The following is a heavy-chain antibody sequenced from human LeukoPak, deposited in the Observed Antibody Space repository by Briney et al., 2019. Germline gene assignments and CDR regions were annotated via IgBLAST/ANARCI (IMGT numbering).Heavy chain of an antibody. V-gene: IGHV3-74*01. D-gene: IGHD2-2*01. CDR1: GFTFTSHW. J-gene: IGHJ4*02. CDR3: ARGSCIITGIDE. Sequence: GGSLRLSCAASGFTFTSHWMHWVRQAPGKGLVWVSRIKDDGSHTNYADSVKGRFTISRDNVENTLSLQMNSLRAEDTAVYYCARGSCIITGIDEWGQGTLVTVSS. CDR2: IKDDGSHT.